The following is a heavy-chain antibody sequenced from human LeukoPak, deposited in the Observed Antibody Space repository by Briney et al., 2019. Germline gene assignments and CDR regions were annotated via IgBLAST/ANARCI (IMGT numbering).Heavy chain of an antibody. CDR3: ARVLSGYSSSWSRNWYFDL. J-gene: IGHJ2*01. D-gene: IGHD6-13*01. CDR2: INTNTGNP. CDR1: GGTFSNFV. V-gene: IGHV7-4-1*02. Sequence: PWASVTVSCKASGGTFSNFVITWVRQAPGQGLEWMGWINTNTGNPTYAQGFTGRFVFSLDTSVSTAYLQISSLKAEDTAVYYCARVLSGYSSSWSRNWYFDLWGRGTLVTVSS.